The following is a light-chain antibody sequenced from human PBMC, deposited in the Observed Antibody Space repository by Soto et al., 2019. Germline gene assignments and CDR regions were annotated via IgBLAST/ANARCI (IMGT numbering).Light chain of an antibody. V-gene: IGKV1-39*01. CDR3: QQTYSAPPWT. J-gene: IGKJ1*01. Sequence: DIQMTQSPSSLSASVGDTITITCRASQSVRSYLNWYQQKPGKAPDLLIYTTTSLQSEVPSRFSGSGSETHFTLTITSLQSEDFATYFCQQTYSAPPWTFGPGTKVEIK. CDR2: TTT. CDR1: QSVRSY.